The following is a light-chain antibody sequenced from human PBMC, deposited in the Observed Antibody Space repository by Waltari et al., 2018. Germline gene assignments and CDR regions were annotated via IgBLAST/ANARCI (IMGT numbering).Light chain of an antibody. Sequence: SNELTQPPSVSVFPGQTARITCSADALADEYAYCYQQKPGQAPVMIIYKDNERPSGIPDRFSCSSSGETVTLTISAVQAEDEADYFCQSVDSTESYPVFGGGTKLTVL. CDR3: QSVDSTESYPV. CDR2: KDN. CDR1: ALADEY. J-gene: IGLJ2*01. V-gene: IGLV3-25*03.